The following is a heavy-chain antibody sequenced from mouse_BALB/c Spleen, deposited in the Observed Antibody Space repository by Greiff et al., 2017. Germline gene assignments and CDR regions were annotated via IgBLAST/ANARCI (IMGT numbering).Heavy chain of an antibody. V-gene: IGHV1S137*01. CDR3: ARDRDYDGGAWFAY. J-gene: IGHJ3*01. CDR1: GYTFTDYA. Sequence: VQLQQSGAELVRPGVSVKISCKGSGYTFTDYAMHWVKQSHAKSLEWIGVISTYYGDASYNQKFKGKATMTVDKSSSTAYMELARLTSEDSAIYYCARDRDYDGGAWFAYWGQGTLVTVSA. D-gene: IGHD2-4*01. CDR2: ISTYYGDA.